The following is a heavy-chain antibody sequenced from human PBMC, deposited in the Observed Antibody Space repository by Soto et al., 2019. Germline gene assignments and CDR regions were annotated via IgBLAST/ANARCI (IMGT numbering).Heavy chain of an antibody. Sequence: QVQLVESGGGVVQPGRSLRLSCAASGFTFSSYGMHWVRQAPGKGLEWVAVISYDGSNKYYADSVKGRFTISRDNSKNTLYLQMNSLRAEDTAVYYCAKEWVVPAAGFDYWGQGTLVTVSS. CDR3: AKEWVVPAAGFDY. CDR2: ISYDGSNK. V-gene: IGHV3-30*18. CDR1: GFTFSSYG. J-gene: IGHJ4*02. D-gene: IGHD2-2*01.